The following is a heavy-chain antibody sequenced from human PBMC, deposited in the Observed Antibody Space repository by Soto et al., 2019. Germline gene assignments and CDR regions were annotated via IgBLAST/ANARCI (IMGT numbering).Heavy chain of an antibody. J-gene: IGHJ3*02. Sequence: ASVEVSLKVCCYIYDSFYMHWVRQAPGQGLEWMGIINPSGGSTSYAQKFQGRVTMTRDTSTSTVYMELSSLRSEDTAVYYCASLLGGCSSTSCYGYDAFDIWGQGKMVTVS. D-gene: IGHD2-2*01. CDR3: ASLLGGCSSTSCYGYDAFDI. V-gene: IGHV1-46*02. CDR1: CYIYDSFY. CDR2: INPSGGST.